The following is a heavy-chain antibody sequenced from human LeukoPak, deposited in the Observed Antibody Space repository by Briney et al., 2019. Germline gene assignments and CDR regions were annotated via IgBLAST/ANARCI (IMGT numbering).Heavy chain of an antibody. D-gene: IGHD2-15*01. V-gene: IGHV4-61*08. CDR1: GGSISSGGYY. Sequence: SETLSLTCTVSGGSISSGGYYWSWIRQPPGKGLEWIGYIYYSGSTNYNPSLKSRVTISVDTSKNQFSLKLSSVTAADTAVYYCASPYCSGGSCYSYWGQGTLVTVSS. J-gene: IGHJ4*02. CDR3: ASPYCSGGSCYSY. CDR2: IYYSGST.